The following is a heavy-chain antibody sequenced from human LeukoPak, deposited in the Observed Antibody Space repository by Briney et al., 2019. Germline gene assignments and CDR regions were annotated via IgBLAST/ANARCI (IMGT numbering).Heavy chain of an antibody. Sequence: PSETLSLTCTVSGGSISSYYWSWIRQPPGKGLEWIGYIYYSGSTNYNPSLKSRVTISVDTSKNQFSLKLSSVTAADTAVYYCARSPIIVLRFLEWSTLRDYYYYGMDVWGQGTTVTVSS. V-gene: IGHV4-59*01. J-gene: IGHJ6*02. D-gene: IGHD3-3*01. CDR2: IYYSGST. CDR3: ARSPIIVLRFLEWSTLRDYYYYGMDV. CDR1: GGSISSYY.